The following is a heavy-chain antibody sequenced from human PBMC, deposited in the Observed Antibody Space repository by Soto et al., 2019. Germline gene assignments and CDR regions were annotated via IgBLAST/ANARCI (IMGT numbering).Heavy chain of an antibody. Sequence: GESLKISCKGSGYSFTRYWIGCVRQMPGKGLEWMGIIYPGDSDTRYSPSFQGQVTISADKSISTAYLQWSSLKASDTAMYYCARPYCSGGSCYPGGMDVWGQGTTVTVSS. CDR3: ARPYCSGGSCYPGGMDV. CDR2: IYPGDSDT. J-gene: IGHJ6*02. V-gene: IGHV5-51*01. CDR1: GYSFTRYW. D-gene: IGHD2-15*01.